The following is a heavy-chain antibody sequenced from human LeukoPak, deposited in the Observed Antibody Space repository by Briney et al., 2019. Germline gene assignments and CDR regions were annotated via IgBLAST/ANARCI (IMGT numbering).Heavy chain of an antibody. J-gene: IGHJ4*02. V-gene: IGHV4-39*07. CDR1: GGSISSSSYY. D-gene: IGHD2-2*01. Sequence: PSETLSLTCTVSGGSISSSSYYWGWIRQPPGKGLEWIGSIYYSGSTYYNPSLKSRVTISVDTSKNQFSLKLSSVTAADTAVYYCARGLRYCSSTSCYSFDYWGQGTLVTVSS. CDR3: ARGLRYCSSTSCYSFDY. CDR2: IYYSGST.